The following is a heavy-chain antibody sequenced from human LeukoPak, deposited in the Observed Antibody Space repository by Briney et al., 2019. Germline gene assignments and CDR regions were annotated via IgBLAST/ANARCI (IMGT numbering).Heavy chain of an antibody. CDR1: GGSISTSSYY. CDR3: ASGLGHPSGIIGKP. Sequence: SETLSLTCTVSGGSISTSSYYWGWVRQPPGKGLEWIGNIFYSGSTYYNPSLKSRVTISVDTSKNQFSLRLSSVTAADTAVYYCASGLGHPSGIIGKPWGQGTLVTVSS. D-gene: IGHD3-16*01. V-gene: IGHV4-39*07. J-gene: IGHJ4*02. CDR2: IFYSGST.